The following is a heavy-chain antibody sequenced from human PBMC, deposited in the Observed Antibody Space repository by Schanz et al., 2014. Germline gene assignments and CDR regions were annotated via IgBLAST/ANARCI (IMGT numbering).Heavy chain of an antibody. CDR1: GGDISGSSYY. V-gene: IGHV4-39*01. CDR3: ARLMVPGWFDP. CDR2: IDDTGST. D-gene: IGHD3-10*01. J-gene: IGHJ5*02. Sequence: PGLVKPSETLSLTCRVSGGDISGSSYYWGWIRQPPGKGPEWIGTIDDTGSTYYTPSLRGRLTMSVDTSKSQLSVQLTSVTAADTAVYYCARLMVPGWFDPWGQGQLVTVSS.